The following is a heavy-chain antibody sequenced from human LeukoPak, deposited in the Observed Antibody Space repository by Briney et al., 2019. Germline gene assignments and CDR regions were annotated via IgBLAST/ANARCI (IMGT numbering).Heavy chain of an antibody. V-gene: IGHV3-49*03. CDR2: IRSKAYGGTT. CDR3: AKVGEQWLVLHPLDY. J-gene: IGHJ4*02. Sequence: GGSLRLSCTASGFTFGDYAMSWFRQAPGKGLEWVGFIRSKAYGGTTEYAASVKGRFTISRDDSKSIAYLQMNSLRPEDTAVYYCAKVGEQWLVLHPLDYWGQGTLVTVSS. D-gene: IGHD6-19*01. CDR1: GFTFGDYA.